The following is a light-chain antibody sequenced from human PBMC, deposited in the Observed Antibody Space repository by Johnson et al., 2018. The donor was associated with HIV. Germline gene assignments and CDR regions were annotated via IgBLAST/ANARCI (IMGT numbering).Light chain of an antibody. CDR3: GTWDSCLSGGLYV. J-gene: IGLJ1*01. CDR2: DNN. Sequence: QSVLTQPPSVSAAPGQKVTISCSGNNSNIGNNYVSWYQHLPGTAPKLLIYDNNKRPSGIPDRFSASKSGTSATLGITGLQTEDEADYYCGTWDSCLSGGLYVFGTGTRVTVL. V-gene: IGLV1-51*01. CDR1: NSNIGNNY.